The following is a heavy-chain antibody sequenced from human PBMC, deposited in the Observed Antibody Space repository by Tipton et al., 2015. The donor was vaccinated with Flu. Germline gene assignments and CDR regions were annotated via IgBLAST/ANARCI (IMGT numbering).Heavy chain of an antibody. CDR2: IYYSGST. V-gene: IGHV4-39*07. Sequence: LVQSSETLSLTCTVSGGSISSSSYYWGWIRQPPGKGLEWIGSIYYSGSTYYNPSLKSRVTISVDTSKNQFSLKLGSVTAADTAVYYCARLRANYYDSSGYSDYWGQGTLVTVSS. CDR3: ARLRANYYDSSGYSDY. J-gene: IGHJ4*02. CDR1: GGSISSSSYY. D-gene: IGHD3-22*01.